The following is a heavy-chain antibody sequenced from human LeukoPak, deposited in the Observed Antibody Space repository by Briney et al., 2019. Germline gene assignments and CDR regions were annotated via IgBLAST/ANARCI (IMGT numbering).Heavy chain of an antibody. CDR2: IIPKFGAV. CDR1: GGTFSNYA. CDR3: ARDNDSRDPPHFDY. D-gene: IGHD3-16*01. J-gene: IGHJ4*02. Sequence: ASVKVSCKASGGTFSNYAVSWVRQAPGQGLEWVGGIIPKFGAVTYAQKFQGRVTITADKSTRTAYMELSSLRSEDTAVYYCARDNDSRDPPHFDYWGQGTLVTVSS. V-gene: IGHV1-69*06.